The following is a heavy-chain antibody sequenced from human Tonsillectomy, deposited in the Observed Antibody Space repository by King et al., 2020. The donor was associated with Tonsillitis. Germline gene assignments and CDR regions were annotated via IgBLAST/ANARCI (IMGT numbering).Heavy chain of an antibody. V-gene: IGHV3-9*01. CDR2: ITWNSGSI. CDR3: AKDIGPTYYGMDV. Sequence: EWQLVKSGGGLVQSGRSLRLSCAASGITFDDYAMHWVRQAPGKGLEWVSGITWNSGSIAYADSVKGRFTISRDNAKNSLYLQMNSLRTEDTALYYCAKDIGPTYYGMDVWGQGTTVTVSS. J-gene: IGHJ6*02. CDR1: GITFDDYA.